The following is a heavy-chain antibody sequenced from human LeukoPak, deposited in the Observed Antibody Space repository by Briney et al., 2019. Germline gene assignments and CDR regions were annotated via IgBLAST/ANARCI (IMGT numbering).Heavy chain of an antibody. CDR1: GGSISIFY. J-gene: IGHJ4*02. V-gene: IGHV4-59*01. Sequence: SETLSLTCTVSGGSISIFYWSWIRQPPGKGLEWIGDIYYSGTTNYNPSLKSRVTISLDTSKNQFSLRLSSVTAADTAVYYCARIDEVAATPTSFDYWGQGTLVTVSS. CDR3: ARIDEVAATPTSFDY. CDR2: IYYSGTT. D-gene: IGHD5-24*01.